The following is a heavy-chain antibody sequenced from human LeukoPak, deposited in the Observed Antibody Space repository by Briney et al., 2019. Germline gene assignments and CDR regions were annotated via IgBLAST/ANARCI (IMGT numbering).Heavy chain of an antibody. D-gene: IGHD3-22*01. J-gene: IGHJ4*02. CDR3: ARVHYYDNSGYWFFDY. CDR1: GGSISNYC. V-gene: IGHV4-4*07. CDR2: IYITGST. Sequence: SETLSLTCTVSGGSISNYCWSWIRQSAGKGLEWIGRIYITGSTNFNPSLKSRVSMSLDTSKNQLSLKLSSVTAADTAVYYCARVHYYDNSGYWFFDYWGQGTLVTVSS.